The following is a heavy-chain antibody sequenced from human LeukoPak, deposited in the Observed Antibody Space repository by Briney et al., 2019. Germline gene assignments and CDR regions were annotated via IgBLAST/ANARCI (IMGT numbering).Heavy chain of an antibody. V-gene: IGHV5-51*01. D-gene: IGHD2-15*01. CDR1: GYSFTCYC. Sequence: GESLKISCKGSGYSFTCYCIGWVRQIPGKGLEWMGIIFPGDSDTRYSPSFQGQVTISADKSIRTAYMQWSSLKASDTAMYYCARRCIVDDFDYWGQGTLVTVSS. J-gene: IGHJ4*02. CDR3: ARRCIVDDFDY. CDR2: IFPGDSDT.